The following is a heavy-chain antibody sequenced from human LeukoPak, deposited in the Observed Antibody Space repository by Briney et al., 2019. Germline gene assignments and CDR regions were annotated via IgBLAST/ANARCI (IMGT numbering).Heavy chain of an antibody. D-gene: IGHD2-15*01. CDR2: IIPIFGTA. CDR1: GVTFSSYA. Sequence: VASVKVSCKASGVTFSSYAISWVRQAPGQGLEWMGRIIPIFGTANYAQKFQGRVTITTDESTSTAYMELSSLRSEDTAVYYCARDSLTSWFDYWGQGTLVTVSS. J-gene: IGHJ4*02. V-gene: IGHV1-69*05. CDR3: ARDSLTSWFDY.